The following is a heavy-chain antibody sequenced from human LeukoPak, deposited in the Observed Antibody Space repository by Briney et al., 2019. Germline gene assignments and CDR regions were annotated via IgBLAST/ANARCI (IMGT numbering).Heavy chain of an antibody. D-gene: IGHD3-3*01. CDR3: ARDGGYDFWSGYLDY. CDR1: GFTFSSYW. J-gene: IGHJ4*02. V-gene: IGHV3-7*03. Sequence: GGSLRLSCAASGFTFSSYWMSWVRQAPGKGLEWVANMKQGGSEKYYVDSVKGRFTISRDNAKNSLYLQMNSLRAEDTAVYYCARDGGYDFWSGYLDYWGQGTLVTVSS. CDR2: MKQGGSEK.